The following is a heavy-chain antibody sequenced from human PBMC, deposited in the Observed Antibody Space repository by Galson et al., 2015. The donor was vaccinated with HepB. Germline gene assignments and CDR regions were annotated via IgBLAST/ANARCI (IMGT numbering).Heavy chain of an antibody. Sequence: SVKVSCKASGYTFTSYGISWVRQAPGQGLEWMGWISAYNGNTNYAQKLQGRVTMTTDTSTSTAYMELRGLRSDDTAVYYCARDLRITMVRGVIMPLPEDGMDVWGQGTTVTVSS. V-gene: IGHV1-18*01. CDR3: ARDLRITMVRGVIMPLPEDGMDV. CDR1: GYTFTSYG. CDR2: ISAYNGNT. D-gene: IGHD3-10*01. J-gene: IGHJ6*02.